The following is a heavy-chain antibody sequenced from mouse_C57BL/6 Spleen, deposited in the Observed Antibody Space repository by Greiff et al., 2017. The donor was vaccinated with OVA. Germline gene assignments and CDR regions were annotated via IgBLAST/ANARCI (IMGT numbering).Heavy chain of an antibody. D-gene: IGHD4-1*01. CDR3: ARGQGLGHFDY. CDR2: IHPNSGST. V-gene: IGHV1-64*01. CDR1: GYTFTSYW. Sequence: VQLQQSGAELVKPGASVKLSCKASGYTFTSYWMHWVKQRPGQGLEWIGMIHPNSGSTNYNEKFKSKATLTVDKSSSTAYMQLSSLTSEDSAVYYCARGQGLGHFDYWGQGTTLTVSS. J-gene: IGHJ2*01.